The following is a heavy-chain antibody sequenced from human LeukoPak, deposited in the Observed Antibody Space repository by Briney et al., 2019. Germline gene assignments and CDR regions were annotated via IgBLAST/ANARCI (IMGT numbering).Heavy chain of an antibody. CDR3: ARDVTMVRGVIILSWFDP. CDR2: IYTSGST. J-gene: IGHJ5*02. CDR1: GGSISSGSYY. Sequence: SETLSLTCTVSGGSISSGSYYWSWIRQPAGKGLEWIGRIYTSGSTNYNPSLKSRVTMSVDTSKNQFSLKLSSVTAADTAVYYCARDVTMVRGVIILSWFDPWGQGTLVTVSS. D-gene: IGHD3-10*01. V-gene: IGHV4-61*02.